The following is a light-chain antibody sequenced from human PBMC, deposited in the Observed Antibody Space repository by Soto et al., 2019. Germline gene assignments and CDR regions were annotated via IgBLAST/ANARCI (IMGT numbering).Light chain of an antibody. V-gene: IGKV3-20*01. CDR3: QQYGSSVLT. CDR1: QSVTSNY. CDR2: GAS. J-gene: IGKJ4*01. Sequence: EIVLTQSPGTLSLSPGERATPSCRASQSVTSNYLAWYQQKPGQAPRPLIYGASSRVTGTPDRFSGSGSGTDFTLFISRLEPEDFAVYYCQQYGSSVLTFGGGTKVDIK.